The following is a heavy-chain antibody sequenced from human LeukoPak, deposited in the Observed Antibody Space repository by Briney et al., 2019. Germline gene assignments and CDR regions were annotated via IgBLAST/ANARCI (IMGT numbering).Heavy chain of an antibody. CDR1: GGSISNYY. Sequence: SETLSLTCTVSGGSISNYYWSWIRQPPGKGLEWIGYIYYSGSTNYNPSLKSRVTISVDTSKNQFSLKLSSVTAADTAGYYCARRIAVAAGKPLHFDYWGQGTLLPSPQ. D-gene: IGHD6-19*01. CDR2: IYYSGST. V-gene: IGHV4-59*01. J-gene: IGHJ4*02. CDR3: ARRIAVAAGKPLHFDY.